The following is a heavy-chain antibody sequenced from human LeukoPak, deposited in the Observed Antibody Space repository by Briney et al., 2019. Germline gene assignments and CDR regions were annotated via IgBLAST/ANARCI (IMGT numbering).Heavy chain of an antibody. V-gene: IGHV4-39*07. J-gene: IGHJ4*02. CDR3: ARDHGSSNWYYY. CDR1: GASISSNTYY. Sequence: SETLSLTCSASGASISSNTYYWGWVRQPPGKGLEWIGYISNSGSTYYNPSLKSRVTISVDTSKTQFSLRLSSVTAADTAVYYCARDHGSSNWYYYWGQGTLVTVAS. CDR2: ISNSGST. D-gene: IGHD6-13*01.